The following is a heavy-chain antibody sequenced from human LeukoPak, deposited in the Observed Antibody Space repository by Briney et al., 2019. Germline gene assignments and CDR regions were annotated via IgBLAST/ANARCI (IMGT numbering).Heavy chain of an antibody. CDR2: IFHSGST. Sequence: SETLSLTCTVSGYSISSGYYWGWIRQPPGKGLEWIGSIFHSGSTYYNPSLKSRVTISVDTSKNQFSLRLTSVTAADTAMYYCARQTGSGLFTLPGGQGTLVTVSS. CDR3: ARQTGSGLFTLP. CDR1: GYSISSGYY. V-gene: IGHV4-38-2*02. D-gene: IGHD3/OR15-3a*01. J-gene: IGHJ4*02.